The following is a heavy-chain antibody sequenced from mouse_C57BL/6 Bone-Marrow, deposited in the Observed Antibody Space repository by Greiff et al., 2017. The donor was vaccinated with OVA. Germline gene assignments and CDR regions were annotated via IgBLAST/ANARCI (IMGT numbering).Heavy chain of an antibody. CDR1: GYTFTSYW. CDR3: ARDDFYAMDY. J-gene: IGHJ4*01. CDR2: IHPNSGST. Sequence: VQLQQPGAELVKPGASVKLSCKASGYTFTSYWMHWVKQRPGQGLEWIGMIHPNSGSTNYNEKFKSKATLTVDKSSSTAYMQLISLTSEDSAVYYCARDDFYAMDYWGQGTSVTVSS. V-gene: IGHV1-64*01.